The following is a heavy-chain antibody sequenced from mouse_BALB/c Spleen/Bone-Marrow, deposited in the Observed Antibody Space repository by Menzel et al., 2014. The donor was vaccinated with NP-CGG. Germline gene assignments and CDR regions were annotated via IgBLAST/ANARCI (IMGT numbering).Heavy chain of an antibody. J-gene: IGHJ1*01. CDR2: MSYSDIT. Sequence: EVKLQESGPGLVKPSQSLSLTCTVTGYSITSDYAWNWIRQFPGNKLEWMGYMSYSDITSYNPSLKSRISITRDTSKNQFFLQLNSVTPEDTATYYCARSAGSSRYWYFDVWGAGTTVTVSS. V-gene: IGHV3-2*02. D-gene: IGHD1-1*01. CDR1: GYSITSDYA. CDR3: ARSAGSSRYWYFDV.